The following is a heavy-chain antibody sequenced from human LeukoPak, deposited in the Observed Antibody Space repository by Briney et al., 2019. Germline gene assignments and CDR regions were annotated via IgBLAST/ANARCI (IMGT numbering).Heavy chain of an antibody. CDR2: INHSGST. CDR1: GGSFSGYY. D-gene: IGHD6-19*01. CDR3: ARYRSGWYPIFDY. Sequence: SETLSLTCAVYGGSFSGYYWSWIRQPPGKGLEWIGEINHSGSTNYNPSLKSRVTISVDTSKNQFSLKLSSVTAADTAVYYCARYRSGWYPIFDYWGQGTLVTVSS. J-gene: IGHJ4*02. V-gene: IGHV4-34*01.